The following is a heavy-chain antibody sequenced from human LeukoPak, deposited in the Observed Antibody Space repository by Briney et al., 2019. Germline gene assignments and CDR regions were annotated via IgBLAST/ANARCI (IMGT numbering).Heavy chain of an antibody. J-gene: IGHJ4*02. Sequence: GGPLRLSCAASGFTFSSYAMHWVRQAPGKGLEWVAVISYDGSNKYYADSVKGRFTISRDNSKNTLYLQMNSLRAEDTAVYYCASRQLVYWGQGTLVTVSS. CDR2: ISYDGSNK. D-gene: IGHD6-6*01. V-gene: IGHV3-30*04. CDR3: ASRQLVY. CDR1: GFTFSSYA.